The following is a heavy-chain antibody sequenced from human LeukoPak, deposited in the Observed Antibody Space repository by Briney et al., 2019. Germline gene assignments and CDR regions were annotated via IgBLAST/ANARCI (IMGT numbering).Heavy chain of an antibody. V-gene: IGHV4-34*12. CDR2: IFYSGTT. Sequence: SETLSLTCAVYGGSFSGYYWSWIRQPPGKGLEWIGNIFYSGTTYYSPSLKTRVTISLDTSRNQFSLKLNSVTAADTAVYYCAKSNGYGLVDIWGQGTMVTVSS. CDR1: GGSFSGYY. J-gene: IGHJ3*02. CDR3: AKSNGYGLVDI. D-gene: IGHD3-10*01.